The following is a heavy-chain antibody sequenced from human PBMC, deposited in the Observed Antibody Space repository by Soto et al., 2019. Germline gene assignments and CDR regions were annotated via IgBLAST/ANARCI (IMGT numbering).Heavy chain of an antibody. J-gene: IGHJ3*02. V-gene: IGHV3-74*01. Sequence: GGSLRLSCAASGCAFSSYWMNWVRQVPGKGLVWVSSIKTDGSITTYADSVKGRFTNSRDNAKNTLYLQMNSLRVEDTAVYYCARVCLTQYYYDSSGYRDAFDIWGQGTMVTVSS. CDR2: IKTDGSIT. CDR3: ARVCLTQYYYDSSGYRDAFDI. D-gene: IGHD3-22*01. CDR1: GCAFSSYW.